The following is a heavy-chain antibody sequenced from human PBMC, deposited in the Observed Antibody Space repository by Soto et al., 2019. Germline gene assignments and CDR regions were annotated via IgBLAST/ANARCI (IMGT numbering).Heavy chain of an antibody. V-gene: IGHV3-30*18. J-gene: IGHJ6*02. CDR2: ISYDGSNK. Sequence: QVQLVESGGGVVQPGRSLRLSCAASGFTFSSYGMHWVRQAPGKGLEWVAVISYDGSNKYYADSVNGRFTISRDNSKNTLYLQMNSLIAEDTAVYYCAKDLMGPGRAYGMYVWGQGTTVTVSS. D-gene: IGHD3-16*01. CDR3: AKDLMGPGRAYGMYV. CDR1: GFTFSSYG.